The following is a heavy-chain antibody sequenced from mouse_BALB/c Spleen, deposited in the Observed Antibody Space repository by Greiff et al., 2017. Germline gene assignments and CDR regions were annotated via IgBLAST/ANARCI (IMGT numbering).Heavy chain of an antibody. D-gene: IGHD2-2*01. J-gene: IGHJ2*01. CDR3: ARRDGYEGYFDY. Sequence: QVHVKQSGAELVRPGTSVKMSCKAAGYTFTNYWIGWVKQRPGHGLEWIGDIYPGGGYTNYNEKFKGKATLTADTSSSTAYMQLSSLTSEDSAIYYCARRDGYEGYFDYWGQGTTLTVSS. CDR1: GYTFTNYW. CDR2: IYPGGGYT. V-gene: IGHV1-63*02.